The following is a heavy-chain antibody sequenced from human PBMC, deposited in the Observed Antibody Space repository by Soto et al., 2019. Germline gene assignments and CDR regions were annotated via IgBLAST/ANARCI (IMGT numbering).Heavy chain of an antibody. CDR2: IYPGDHET. CDR3: ARSPRSSPYFDY. CDR1: GYTFSNFW. Sequence: RGESLKISCQCSGYTFSNFWIGWVCQLPGKGLEWMGIIYPGDHETRYSPSFHGKVTISADKSINTAYLQWNSLEASDTAFYFCARSPRSSPYFDYWGQGALVTVSS. V-gene: IGHV5-51*01. J-gene: IGHJ4*02. D-gene: IGHD6-13*01.